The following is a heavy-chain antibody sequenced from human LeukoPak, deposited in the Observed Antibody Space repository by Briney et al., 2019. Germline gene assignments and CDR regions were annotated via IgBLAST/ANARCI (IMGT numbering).Heavy chain of an antibody. J-gene: IGHJ3*02. D-gene: IGHD5-12*01. Sequence: PGGSLRLSCAASGFSFSSYSMNWVRQAPGKGLEWVSSISSYSSYIYYADSVKGRFTISRDNAKNSLYLQMNSLRAEDTAAYYCARPTIVATTLDAFDIWGHGTMVTVSS. V-gene: IGHV3-21*01. CDR1: GFSFSSYS. CDR2: ISSYSSYI. CDR3: ARPTIVATTLDAFDI.